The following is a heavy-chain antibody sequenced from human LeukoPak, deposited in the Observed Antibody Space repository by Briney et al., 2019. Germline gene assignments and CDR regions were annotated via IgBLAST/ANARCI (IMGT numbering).Heavy chain of an antibody. CDR1: GYTFTGYY. Sequence: ASVKVSCKASGYTFTGYYMHWARQAPGQGLEWMGWINPNSGGTNYAQKFQGRVTMTRDTSISTAYMELSRLRSDDTAVYYCARVRQRSDAFDIWGQGTMVTVSS. J-gene: IGHJ3*02. CDR2: INPNSGGT. CDR3: ARVRQRSDAFDI. V-gene: IGHV1-2*02.